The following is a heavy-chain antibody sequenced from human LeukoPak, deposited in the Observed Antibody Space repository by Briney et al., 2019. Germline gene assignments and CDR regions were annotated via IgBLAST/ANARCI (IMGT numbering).Heavy chain of an antibody. V-gene: IGHV1-2*02. CDR2: INPNSGGT. J-gene: IGHJ4*02. CDR1: GYTFTGYY. Sequence: ASVKVSCKASGYTFTGYYMHWVRQAPGQGLEWMGWINPNSGGTNYAQKFQGRVTMTRDTSISTAYMELSRLRSDDTAVYYCARDSYDSSGYLDYWGQGTLVTVSP. CDR3: ARDSYDSSGYLDY. D-gene: IGHD3-22*01.